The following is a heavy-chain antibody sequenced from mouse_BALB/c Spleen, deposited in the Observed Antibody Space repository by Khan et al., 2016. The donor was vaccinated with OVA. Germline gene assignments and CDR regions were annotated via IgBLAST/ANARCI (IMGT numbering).Heavy chain of an antibody. V-gene: IGHV1-77*01. CDR2: IFPGSGVP. J-gene: IGHJ3*01. Sequence: QVQLKQSGPELVKPGASLKVSCKASGYTFTDYVIGWVRQRSRQGLEWIGDIFPGSGVPYYNEKFKDRATLTADKSSNTAYMQLNSLTFEDYADYFCARGGYSVFAYWGQGTLVTVSA. CDR3: ARGGYSVFAY. CDR1: GYTFTDYV. D-gene: IGHD2-14*01.